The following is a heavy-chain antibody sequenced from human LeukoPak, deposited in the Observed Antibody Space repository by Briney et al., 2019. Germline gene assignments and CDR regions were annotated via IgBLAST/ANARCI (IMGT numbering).Heavy chain of an antibody. CDR3: ARGQHFRVYDSSDYYPY. D-gene: IGHD3-22*01. V-gene: IGHV1-58*02. CDR2: IVVGSGNT. Sequence: ASVKVSCKASGFTFTRSAMQWVRQARGQRLEWIGWIVVGSGNTKYAQKFQERVTITRDMSTGTAYMELSSLRSEDTAVYYCARGQHFRVYDSSDYYPYWGQGTLVTVSS. CDR1: GFTFTRSA. J-gene: IGHJ4*02.